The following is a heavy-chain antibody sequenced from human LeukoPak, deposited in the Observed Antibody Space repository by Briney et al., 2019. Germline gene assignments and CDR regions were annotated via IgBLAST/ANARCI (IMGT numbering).Heavy chain of an antibody. Sequence: ASVKVSCKASGGTFSSYATSWVRQAPGQGLEWMGWMNPKSGNSGYAQKFQGRVTMTRNTSIATAYMEVSNLRFDDTAVYYCVDPDRWGQGTLVTVSS. CDR1: GGTFSSYA. J-gene: IGHJ1*01. V-gene: IGHV1-8*02. CDR2: MNPKSGNS. D-gene: IGHD3-22*01. CDR3: VDPDR.